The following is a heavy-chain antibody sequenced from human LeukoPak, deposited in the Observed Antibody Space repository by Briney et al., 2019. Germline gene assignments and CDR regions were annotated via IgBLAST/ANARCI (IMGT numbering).Heavy chain of an antibody. V-gene: IGHV3-23*01. CDR1: GFTFSSYA. D-gene: IGHD6-13*01. Sequence: GGSLRLSCAASGFTFSSYAMSWVRQAPGKGLEWVPAISGSGGSTYYADSVKGRFTISRDNSKNTLYLQMNSLRAEDTAVYYCAKDLGYSSSWYYFDYWGQGTLVTVSS. CDR2: ISGSGGST. CDR3: AKDLGYSSSWYYFDY. J-gene: IGHJ4*02.